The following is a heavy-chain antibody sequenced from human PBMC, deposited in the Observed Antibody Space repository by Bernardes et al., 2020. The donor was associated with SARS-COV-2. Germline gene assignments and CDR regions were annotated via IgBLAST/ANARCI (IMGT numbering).Heavy chain of an antibody. J-gene: IGHJ4*02. CDR1: GFTFSSYA. Sequence: LRPSLASSGFTFSSYAMHWVRQAPGKGLEWVAVISYDGSNKYYADSVKGRFTISRDNSKNTLYLQMNSLRAEDTAVYYCAACGGDCYPPRFDYWGQGTLVTVSS. D-gene: IGHD2-21*02. CDR3: AACGGDCYPPRFDY. V-gene: IGHV3-30-3*01. CDR2: ISYDGSNK.